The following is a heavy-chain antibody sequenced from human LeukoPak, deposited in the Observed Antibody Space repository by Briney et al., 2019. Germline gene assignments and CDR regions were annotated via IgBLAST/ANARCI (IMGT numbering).Heavy chain of an antibody. J-gene: IGHJ4*02. V-gene: IGHV3-23*01. CDR2: ANTNGGNT. Sequence: PGGSLRLSCAASRFTFDNFRMSWVRQAPKKGLGWVSTANTNGGNTYYVDSMKSLFTITRDNSKRMLILQSNSLRVEDSALDYCTKRVKYGGYWDLFADWGQGTLVTVSS. CDR1: RFTFDNFR. D-gene: IGHD6-25*01. CDR3: TKRVKYGGYWDLFAD.